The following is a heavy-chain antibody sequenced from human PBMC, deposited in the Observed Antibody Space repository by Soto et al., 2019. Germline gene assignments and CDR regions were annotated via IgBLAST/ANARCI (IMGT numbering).Heavy chain of an antibody. D-gene: IGHD6-13*01. CDR1: GFSLSTSGVG. CDR3: AHRHSSSWYGNWFDP. J-gene: IGHJ5*02. V-gene: IGHV2-5*02. Sequence: QITLKESGPTLVKPTQTLTLTCTFSGFSLSTSGVGVGWIRQPPGKALEWLALIYWDDDKRYSPSLKSRLTITKDTSKNQVVLIMTNMDPVDTATYYCAHRHSSSWYGNWFDPWGQGTLVTVSS. CDR2: IYWDDDK.